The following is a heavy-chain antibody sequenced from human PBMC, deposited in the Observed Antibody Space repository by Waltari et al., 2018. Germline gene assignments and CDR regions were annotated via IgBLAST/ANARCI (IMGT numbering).Heavy chain of an antibody. D-gene: IGHD4-17*01. CDR3: ARGDFGDFGHFDY. V-gene: IGHV6-1*01. Sequence: HVQLQQSGPGLVKPSQTLSLTCAISGDSVSSNRAAWTWIRQSPSRGLEWLGRTYYRSKWYNDYALSVKSRITINPDTSKNQFSLQLNSVTPEDTAVYFCARGDFGDFGHFDYWGQGTLVTVSS. J-gene: IGHJ4*02. CDR2: TYYRSKWYN. CDR1: GDSVSSNRAA.